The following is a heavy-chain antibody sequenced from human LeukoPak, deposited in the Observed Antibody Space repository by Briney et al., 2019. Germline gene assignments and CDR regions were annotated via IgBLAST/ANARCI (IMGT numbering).Heavy chain of an antibody. D-gene: IGHD1-26*01. CDR1: GFTFSSYG. CDR3: ARATGSYYSLGY. V-gene: IGHV3-33*01. CDR2: IWYDGSNK. J-gene: IGHJ4*02. Sequence: GRSLRLSCAASGFTFSSYGMHWVRQAPGKGLEWVAVIWYDGSNKYYADSVKGRFTVSRDNAKNTLYLQMNSLRAEDTAVYYCARATGSYYSLGYWGQGTLVTVSS.